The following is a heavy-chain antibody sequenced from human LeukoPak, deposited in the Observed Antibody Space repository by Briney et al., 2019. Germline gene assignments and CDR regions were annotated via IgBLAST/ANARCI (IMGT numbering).Heavy chain of an antibody. CDR3: ARLTDSSSFYFDY. J-gene: IGHJ4*02. CDR2: IYHSGST. CDR1: GGSISSGGYS. V-gene: IGHV4-30-2*01. D-gene: IGHD6-6*01. Sequence: PSQTLSRTCAVSGGSISSGGYSWSWIRQPPGKGLEWIGYIYHSGSTYYNPSLKSRVTISVDRSKNQFSLKLSSVTAADTAVYYCARLTDSSSFYFDYWGQGTLVTVSS.